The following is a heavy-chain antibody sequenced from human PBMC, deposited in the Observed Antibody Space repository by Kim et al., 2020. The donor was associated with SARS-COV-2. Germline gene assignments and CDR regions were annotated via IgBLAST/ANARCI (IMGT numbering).Heavy chain of an antibody. CDR1: GGTFSSYA. J-gene: IGHJ4*02. Sequence: VKVSCKASGGTFSSYAISWVRQAPGQGLEWMGGIIPIFGTANYAQKFQGRVTITADESTSTAYMELSSLRSEDTAVYYCARGSYYYDSSGYSPFDYWGQGTLVTVSS. CDR3: ARGSYYYDSSGYSPFDY. D-gene: IGHD3-22*01. CDR2: IIPIFGTA. V-gene: IGHV1-69*01.